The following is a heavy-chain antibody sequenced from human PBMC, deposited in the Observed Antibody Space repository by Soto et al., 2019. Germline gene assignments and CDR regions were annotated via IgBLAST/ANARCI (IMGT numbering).Heavy chain of an antibody. CDR2: ISGSGGST. Sequence: GGSLRLSCAASGFTFSSYAMSWVRQAPGKGLEWVSAISGSGGSTYYADSVKGRFTISRDNSKNTLYLQMNSLRAEDTAVYYRAKDSVPRDGYSPDYYGMDVWGQGTTVTVSS. CDR1: GFTFSSYA. CDR3: AKDSVPRDGYSPDYYGMDV. V-gene: IGHV3-23*01. D-gene: IGHD5-18*01. J-gene: IGHJ6*02.